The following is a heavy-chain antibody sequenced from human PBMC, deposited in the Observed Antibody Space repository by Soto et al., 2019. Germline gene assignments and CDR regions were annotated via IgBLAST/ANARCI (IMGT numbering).Heavy chain of an antibody. J-gene: IGHJ4*02. CDR2: ISWNSDTI. CDR3: ANALPPGSYYKPLHS. Sequence: EVQLVESGGGLVQPGRSLRLSCAASGFNFDDYAIHWVRQAPGKGLEWVSGISWNSDTIDYADSAKGRFTIFRDNAKNSVYLQMNSLRPEDTALYYCANALPPGSYYKPLHSCGQGTLVTVSS. V-gene: IGHV3-9*01. CDR1: GFNFDDYA. D-gene: IGHD3-10*01.